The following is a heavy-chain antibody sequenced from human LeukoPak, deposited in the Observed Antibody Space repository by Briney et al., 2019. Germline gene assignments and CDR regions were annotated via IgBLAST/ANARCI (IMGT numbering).Heavy chain of an antibody. CDR2: IYHSGST. Sequence: SETLSLTCAVSGYSISSGYYWGWIRQPPGKGLEWIGSIYHSGSTYYNPSLKSRVTISVDTSKNQFSLKLSSVTAADTAVYYCARGWEEEAFDIWGQGTMVTVSS. CDR1: GYSISSGYY. CDR3: ARGWEEEAFDI. V-gene: IGHV4-38-2*01. D-gene: IGHD1-26*01. J-gene: IGHJ3*02.